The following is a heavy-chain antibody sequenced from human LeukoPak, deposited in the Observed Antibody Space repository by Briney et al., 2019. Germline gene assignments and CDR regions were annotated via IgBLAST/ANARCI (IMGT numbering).Heavy chain of an antibody. V-gene: IGHV4-61*02. CDR3: ARGPYSYDSSGAFDI. CDR1: GDSISSGNYY. J-gene: IGHJ3*02. D-gene: IGHD3-22*01. CDR2: IYISGST. Sequence: SETLSLTCTVSGDSISSGNYYWSWIRQPAGKGLEWIGRIYISGSTNYNPSLKSRVTLSVDTSKNQFSLSLSSVTAADTAVYFCARGPYSYDSSGAFDIWGQGTMVTVSS.